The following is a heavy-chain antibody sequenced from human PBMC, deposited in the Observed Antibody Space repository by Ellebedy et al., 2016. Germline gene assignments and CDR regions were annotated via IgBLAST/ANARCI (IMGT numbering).Heavy chain of an antibody. Sequence: GESLKISXAASGFTYSNYAMSWVRQAPGKGLEWVSAISGSGGSTYYADSVKGRFTISRDNSKNTLHVQMNSLRAEDTAVYYCARDDKRYCSGGSCSTDYWGQGTLVTVSS. CDR2: ISGSGGST. D-gene: IGHD2-15*01. CDR3: ARDDKRYCSGGSCSTDY. J-gene: IGHJ4*02. CDR1: GFTYSNYA. V-gene: IGHV3-23*01.